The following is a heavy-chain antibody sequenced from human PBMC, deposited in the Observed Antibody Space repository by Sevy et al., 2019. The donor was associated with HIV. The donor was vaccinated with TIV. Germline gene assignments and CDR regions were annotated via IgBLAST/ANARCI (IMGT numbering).Heavy chain of an antibody. D-gene: IGHD3-10*01. Sequence: SETLSLTCAVYGGSFSGYYWSWIRQPPGKGLEWIGEINHSGSTNYNPPLKSRVTISVDTSKNQFSLRLSSVTAADTGVYYCARGRSSLPYGSGSHYSPNYYYYGMDVWGQGPTVTVSS. CDR2: INHSGST. J-gene: IGHJ6*02. CDR1: GGSFSGYY. CDR3: ARGRSSLPYGSGSHYSPNYYYYGMDV. V-gene: IGHV4-34*01.